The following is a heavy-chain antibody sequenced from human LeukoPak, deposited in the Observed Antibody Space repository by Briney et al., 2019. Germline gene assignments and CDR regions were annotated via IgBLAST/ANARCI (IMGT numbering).Heavy chain of an antibody. J-gene: IGHJ4*02. Sequence: GGSLGLSCAAFSGYWMTWVRQAPGKGLEWVANIKQDGSEKYYVDSVKGRFTISRDNAKNSLFLQMNSLRAEDTAVYYCARDTYYYGSGSYYSHPRFDYWGQGTLVTVSS. CDR3: ARDTYYYGSGSYYSHPRFDY. CDR2: IKQDGSEK. D-gene: IGHD3-10*01. V-gene: IGHV3-7*01. CDR1: SGYW.